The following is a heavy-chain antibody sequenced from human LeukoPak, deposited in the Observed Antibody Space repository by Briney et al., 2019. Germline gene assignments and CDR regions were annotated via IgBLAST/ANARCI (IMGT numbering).Heavy chain of an antibody. CDR1: GGSISSYY. J-gene: IGHJ6*03. Sequence: PSETLSLTCTVSGGSISSYYWSWIRQPPGKGLEWIGYIYYSGSTNYNPSLKSRVTISVDTSKNQFSLKLSSVTAADTAVYYCARDRGATVTTFGYYYYYMDVWGKGTTVTVSS. V-gene: IGHV4-59*01. D-gene: IGHD4-17*01. CDR2: IYYSGST. CDR3: ARDRGATVTTFGYYYYYMDV.